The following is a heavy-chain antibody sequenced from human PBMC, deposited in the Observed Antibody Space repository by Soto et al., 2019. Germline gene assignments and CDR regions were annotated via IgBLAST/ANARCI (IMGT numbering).Heavy chain of an antibody. J-gene: IGHJ6*02. D-gene: IGHD3-9*01. CDR3: ARDHYVYDILTGYGYYYGMDV. V-gene: IGHV4-61*01. Sequence: PSETLSLTCTVSGGSVSSGNYYWSWIRQPPGKGLEWIGYFYYTGSINYNPSLKSRVTIFIDASKNQFSLTLYSVTAADTAVYYCARDHYVYDILTGYGYYYGMDVWGQGTTVTVSS. CDR1: GGSVSSGNYY. CDR2: FYYTGSI.